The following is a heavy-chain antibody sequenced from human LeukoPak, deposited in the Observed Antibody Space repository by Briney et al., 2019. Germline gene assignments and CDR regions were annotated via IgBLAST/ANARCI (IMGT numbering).Heavy chain of an antibody. Sequence: SETLSLTCTDPGGSISSYYWSWIRQPPRKGLEWIGYIYTSGSTNYNPSLKSRVTISLDTSKNQFSLKLSSVTAADTAVYYCARGFPFDYWGQGTLVTVSS. CDR1: GGSISSYY. V-gene: IGHV4-4*09. CDR2: IYTSGST. D-gene: IGHD2-21*01. J-gene: IGHJ4*02. CDR3: ARGFPFDY.